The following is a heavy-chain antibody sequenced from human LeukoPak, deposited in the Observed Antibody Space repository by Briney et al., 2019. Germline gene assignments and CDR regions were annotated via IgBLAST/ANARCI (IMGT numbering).Heavy chain of an antibody. CDR1: GFTFSSYA. J-gene: IGHJ4*02. Sequence: GGSLRLSCAASGFTFSSYAMNWVRQAPGKGLEYVSAISSNGGSTYYANSVKGRFTISRDNSKNTLYLQMGSLRAEDMAVYYCARSYYYDFGGQGTLVTVSS. CDR2: ISSNGGST. V-gene: IGHV3-64*01. CDR3: ARSYYYDF.